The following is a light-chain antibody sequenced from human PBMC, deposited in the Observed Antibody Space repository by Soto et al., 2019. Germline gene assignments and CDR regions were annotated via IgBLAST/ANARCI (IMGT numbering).Light chain of an antibody. J-gene: IGLJ1*01. CDR3: NSLRVNHLYV. Sequence: QSVVTQPASVSGSPGQSVTISCSGSDIGNYNLVSWYQHLPGRAPKLLIFEVTMRPSGISDRFSGSKSASTASLTISGLQSEDEGDYYCNSLRVNHLYVFGSGTKLTVL. CDR2: EVT. V-gene: IGLV2-23*02. CDR1: SDIGNYNL.